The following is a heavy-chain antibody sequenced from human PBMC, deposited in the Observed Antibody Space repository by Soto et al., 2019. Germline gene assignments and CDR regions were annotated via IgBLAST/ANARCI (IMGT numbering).Heavy chain of an antibody. V-gene: IGHV6-1*01. D-gene: IGHD6-19*01. J-gene: IGHJ4*02. CDR1: GDSISRNTAA. CDR2: TCYRSKWYF. CDR3: ARGANGMEVANFGS. Sequence: SHTLSLTCVISGDSISRNTAAGNWIRRSPSRVLEWLGRTCYRSKWYFDYAVSLKSRITINPDTCRNQVSLQLISVTPEDTAGYYRARGANGMEVANFGSLRQGTPV.